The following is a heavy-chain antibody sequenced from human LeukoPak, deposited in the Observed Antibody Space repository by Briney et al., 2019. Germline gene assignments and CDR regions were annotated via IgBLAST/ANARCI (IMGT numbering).Heavy chain of an antibody. J-gene: IGHJ4*02. CDR1: GFTFDDYA. Sequence: GGSLRLSCAASGFTFDDYAMHWVRQAPGKGLEWVSGISWNSGSIGYADSVKGRFTISRDSAKNSLYLQMNSLRAEDTALYYCAKDTLRRDGYNFDYWGQGTLVTVSS. CDR2: ISWNSGSI. V-gene: IGHV3-9*01. D-gene: IGHD5-24*01. CDR3: AKDTLRRDGYNFDY.